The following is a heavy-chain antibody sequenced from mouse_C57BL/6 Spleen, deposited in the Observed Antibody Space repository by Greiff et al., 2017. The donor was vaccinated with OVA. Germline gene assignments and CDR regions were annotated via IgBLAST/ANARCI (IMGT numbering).Heavy chain of an antibody. J-gene: IGHJ2*01. D-gene: IGHD4-1*01. CDR1: GYTFTSYG. V-gene: IGHV1-81*01. CDR2: IYPRSGNT. CDR3: ARSWDEGYYFDY. Sequence: VQRVESGAELARPGASVKLSCKASGYTFTSYGISWVKQRTGQGLEWIGEIYPRSGNTYYNEKFKGKATLTADKSSSTAYMELRSLTSEDSAVYFCARSWDEGYYFDYWGQGTTLTVSS.